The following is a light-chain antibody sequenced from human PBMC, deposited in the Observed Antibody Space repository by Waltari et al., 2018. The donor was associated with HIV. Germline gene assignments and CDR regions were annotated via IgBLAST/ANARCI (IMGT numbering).Light chain of an antibody. CDR2: DND. J-gene: IGLJ2*01. CDR1: SYNIGNNY. CDR3: GTWDGSLRAGV. V-gene: IGLV1-51*01. Sequence: QSVLTQPPSVSAAPGQKVTISCSGSSYNIGNNYVSWYQQVPGTAPNLLIYDNDKRPSGIPDRFSGSKSGTSATLGITGLQTGDEADYYCGTWDGSLRAGVFGGGTKLTVL.